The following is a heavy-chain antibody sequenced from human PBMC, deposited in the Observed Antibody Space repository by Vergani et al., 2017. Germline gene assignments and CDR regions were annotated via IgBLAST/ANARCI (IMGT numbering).Heavy chain of an antibody. J-gene: IGHJ4*02. CDR1: GFTFDNYA. D-gene: IGHD3-3*01. CDR3: AKSTHRDIRFLEWLLYPFDY. V-gene: IGHV3-23*01. CDR2: ISGSGGST. Sequence: EVHLLESGGGLIQPGGSLRISCAASGFTFDNYAMTWVRQAPGKGLQWVSGISGSGGSTYYADSVKGRFTISRDNSKNTLYLQMNSLRAEDTAVYYCAKSTHRDIRFLEWLLYPFDYWGQGTLVTVSS.